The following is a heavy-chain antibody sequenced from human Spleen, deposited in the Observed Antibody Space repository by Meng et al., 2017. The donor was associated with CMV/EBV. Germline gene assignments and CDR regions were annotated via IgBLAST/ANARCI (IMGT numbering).Heavy chain of an antibody. CDR1: GFSLSSSEVG. J-gene: IGHJ6*02. D-gene: IGHD3-3*01. V-gene: IGHV2-5*01. CDR3: AHRPLHYDTSIGNYGMDV. Sequence: GPTLVKPTQTLTLTCTFSGFSLSSSEVGVGWLRQPPGKAPEWLALIYWTDDKRYSPSLKNRLTITKDTSKDQVVLTMTNMDPVDTATYYCAHRPLHYDTSIGNYGMDVWGLGTTVTVSS. CDR2: IYWTDDK.